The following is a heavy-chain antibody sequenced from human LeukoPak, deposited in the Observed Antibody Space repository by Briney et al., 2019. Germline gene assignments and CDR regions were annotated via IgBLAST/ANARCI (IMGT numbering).Heavy chain of an antibody. V-gene: IGHV3-21*01. CDR2: ISSSSDYI. CDR1: GFTFSGYS. Sequence: PGGSLRLSCAASGFTFSGYSMNWVRQAPGKGLEWVSSISSSSDYIYYADPVKGRFTISRDNAKNSLYLQMNSLRAEDTAVYYCASVGPGYCANGVCYAPFDYWGQGTLVTVSS. J-gene: IGHJ4*02. D-gene: IGHD2-8*01. CDR3: ASVGPGYCANGVCYAPFDY.